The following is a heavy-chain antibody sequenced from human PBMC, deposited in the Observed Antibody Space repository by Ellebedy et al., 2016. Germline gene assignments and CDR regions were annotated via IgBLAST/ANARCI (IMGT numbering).Heavy chain of an antibody. CDR3: AKDVLPSDY. CDR1: GYTSSRFW. V-gene: IGHV3-7*01. J-gene: IGHJ4*02. Sequence: GGSLRLSCVDPGYTSSRFWMSWVRQAPGKGLEWVANIKEDGSVQDYVDSVKGRFIISRDNAKKSLFLQMNSLRAEDTAVYYCAKDVLPSDYWGQGTLVTVSS. CDR2: IKEDGSVQ.